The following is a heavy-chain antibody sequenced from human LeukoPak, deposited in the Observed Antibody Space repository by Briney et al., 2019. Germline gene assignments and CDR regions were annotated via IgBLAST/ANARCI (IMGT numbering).Heavy chain of an antibody. CDR1: GFTFSSYA. V-gene: IGHV3-23*01. Sequence: PGGSLRLSCAASGFTFSSYAMSWVRQAPGKGPEWVSAVSGSDGSTYCADSVKGRFTISRDNSKNTLSLQMNSLRAKDTAVYYCAKSEVSSGPPIDYWGQGTLVTVSS. D-gene: IGHD3-22*01. J-gene: IGHJ4*02. CDR2: VSGSDGST. CDR3: AKSEVSSGPPIDY.